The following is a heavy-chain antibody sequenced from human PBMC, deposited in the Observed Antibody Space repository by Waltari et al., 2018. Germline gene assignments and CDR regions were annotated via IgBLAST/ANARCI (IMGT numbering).Heavy chain of an antibody. CDR3: ASCNSAAAGCYYYGMDV. CDR2: INHSGST. D-gene: IGHD6-13*01. CDR1: GGSFSGYY. Sequence: QVQLQQWGAGLLKPSETLSLTCAVYGGSFSGYYWSWIRQPPGKGLEWIGEINHSGSTNYNPSLKSRVTISVDTSKNQFSLKLSSVTAADTAVYYCASCNSAAAGCYYYGMDVWGQGTTVTVSS. J-gene: IGHJ6*02. V-gene: IGHV4-34*01.